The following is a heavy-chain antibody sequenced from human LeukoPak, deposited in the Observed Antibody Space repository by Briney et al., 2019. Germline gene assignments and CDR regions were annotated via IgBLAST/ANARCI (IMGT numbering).Heavy chain of an antibody. D-gene: IGHD6-19*01. CDR2: IYYTGRT. CDR1: GGSISSSSYY. V-gene: IGHV4-39*01. CDR3: ATQVAGGPLDY. Sequence: SETLSLTCTVSGGSISSSSYYWGWIRQPPGKGLEWIGSIYYTGRTHYIPSLKSRVTISLDTSKNQFSLSLSSVTAADTAVYYCATQVAGGPLDYWGQGTLVTVSS. J-gene: IGHJ4*02.